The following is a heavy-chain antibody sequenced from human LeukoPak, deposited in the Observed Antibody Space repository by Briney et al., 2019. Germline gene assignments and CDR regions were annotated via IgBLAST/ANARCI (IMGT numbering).Heavy chain of an antibody. V-gene: IGHV3-7*03. CDR2: IDQDASTI. Sequence: GGSLRLSCAASVFTYSKFWVSWVRQAPGKGLEWVASIDQDASTIRYVDSVRGRFTISRDNAKNSLYLQMNSLRAEDMALYYCAKGSSGSYGRDAFDIWGQGTMVTVSS. D-gene: IGHD1-26*01. J-gene: IGHJ3*02. CDR1: VFTYSKFW. CDR3: AKGSSGSYGRDAFDI.